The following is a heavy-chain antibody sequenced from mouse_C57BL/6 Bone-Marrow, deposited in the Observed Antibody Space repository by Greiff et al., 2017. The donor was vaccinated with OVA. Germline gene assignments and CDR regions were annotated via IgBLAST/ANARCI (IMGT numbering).Heavy chain of an antibody. Sequence: QVQLQQPGAELVMPGASVKLSCKASGYTFPSYWMHWVKQRPGQGLEWIGEIDPSDSYTNYNQKFKGKSTLTVDKSSSTAYMQLSSLTSEDSAVYYCAREDLFDWYFDVWGTGTTVTVSS. CDR3: AREDLFDWYFDV. V-gene: IGHV1-69*01. J-gene: IGHJ1*03. CDR2: IDPSDSYT. CDR1: GYTFPSYW.